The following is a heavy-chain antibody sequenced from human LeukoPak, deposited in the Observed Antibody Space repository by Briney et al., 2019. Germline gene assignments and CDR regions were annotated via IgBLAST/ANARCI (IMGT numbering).Heavy chain of an antibody. J-gene: IGHJ3*02. Sequence: SQTLSLTCAISGDSVSSSSAAWNWIRQSPSRGLEWLGRTYYRSKWYNNSAVSVKSRITINPDTSKNQFSLHLNSVTPEDTAVYFCARVLRMDTTMVAGAFDIWGQGTMVTVSS. CDR1: GDSVSSSSAA. V-gene: IGHV6-1*01. CDR3: ARVLRMDTTMVAGAFDI. CDR2: TYYRSKWYN. D-gene: IGHD5-18*01.